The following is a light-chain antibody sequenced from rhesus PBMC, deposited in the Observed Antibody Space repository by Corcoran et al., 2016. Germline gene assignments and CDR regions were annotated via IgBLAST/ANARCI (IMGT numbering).Light chain of an antibody. CDR1: QDISSS. CDR2: YAN. J-gene: IGKJ1*01. Sequence: DIQMTQSPSSLSASVGDTVTITCRASQDISSSLNCYQQKPGKAPKLLISYANTLASGVPSRFSDSGFGTDFTLTISSRQPEDFATYYCQKGNSNPRTFGQGTKVTIK. V-gene: IGKV1-32*02. CDR3: QKGNSNPRT.